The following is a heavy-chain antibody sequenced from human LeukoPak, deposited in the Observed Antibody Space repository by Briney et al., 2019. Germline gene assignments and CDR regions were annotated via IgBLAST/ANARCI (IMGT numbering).Heavy chain of an antibody. CDR2: MYHSGPT. D-gene: IGHD3-22*01. V-gene: IGHV4-39*01. Sequence: PSETLSLTCTVSGGSVTSSTSYWGWIRQPPGKGLEWIGSMYHSGPTYYNPSLKSRVTISVDTSKNQFSLKLSSVTAADTAVYYCARTAPTYDSSGYYFLSMYNWFDPWGQGTLVTVSS. J-gene: IGHJ5*02. CDR3: ARTAPTYDSSGYYFLSMYNWFDP. CDR1: GGSVTSSTSY.